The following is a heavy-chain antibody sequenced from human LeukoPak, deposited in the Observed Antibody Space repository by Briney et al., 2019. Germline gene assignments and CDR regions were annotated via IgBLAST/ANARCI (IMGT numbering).Heavy chain of an antibody. CDR1: GYTSTRYD. V-gene: IGHV1-8*01. CDR2: MNPNIGIT. J-gene: IGHJ6*01. CDR3: ARGFYYYGLDV. Sequence: ASLRDSCKAPGYTSTRYDINCGRQTPGQGLEWMGWMNPNIGITGYAQKFQGRVTMTRSTSIDTAYMELNTLTSDDTAAYYCARGFYYYGLDVWGQGSTVTVSS.